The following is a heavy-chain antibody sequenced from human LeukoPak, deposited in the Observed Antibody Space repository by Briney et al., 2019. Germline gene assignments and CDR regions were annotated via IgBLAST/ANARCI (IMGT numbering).Heavy chain of an antibody. CDR3: TTDWGSGHSYVHGFDL. Sequence: GGSLRLSCTASGFTFSNAWMHWVRQAPGKGLEWVGRVKSQRNSAATDYAAYVNGRFVISRDDSIDTTYLQLNSLKSDDTAFYYCTTDWGSGHSYVHGFDLWGQGTMVTVSS. J-gene: IGHJ3*01. CDR1: GFTFSNAW. V-gene: IGHV3-15*01. CDR2: VKSQRNSAAT. D-gene: IGHD3-10*02.